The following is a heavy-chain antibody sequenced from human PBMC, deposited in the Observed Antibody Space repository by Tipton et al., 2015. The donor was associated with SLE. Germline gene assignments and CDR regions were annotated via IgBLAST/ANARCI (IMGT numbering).Heavy chain of an antibody. CDR1: GFTVSSNY. V-gene: IGHV3-66*01. CDR2: IYSGGST. Sequence: SLRLSCAASGFTVSSNYMSWVRQAPGKGLEWVSVIYSGGSTYYADSVKGRFTISRDNSKNTVYLQMSSLKADDTALYYCARDKISYCRQSSCYQSTFDYWGQGNLVTVSS. J-gene: IGHJ4*02. D-gene: IGHD2-15*01. CDR3: ARDKISYCRQSSCYQSTFDY.